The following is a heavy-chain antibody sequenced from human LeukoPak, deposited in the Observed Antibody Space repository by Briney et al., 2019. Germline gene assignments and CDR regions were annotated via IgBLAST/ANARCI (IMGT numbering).Heavy chain of an antibody. J-gene: IGHJ5*02. CDR2: INPSGGST. V-gene: IGHV1-46*01. CDR1: GYTFTSYY. CDR3: ARDPSSYCSGGSCYTNWFDP. Sequence: GSVKVSCKASGYTFTSYYMHWVRQAPGQGLEWMGIINPSGGSTSYAQKFQGRVTMTRDTSTSTVYMELSSLRSEDTAVYYCARDPSSYCSGGSCYTNWFDPWGQGTLVTVSS. D-gene: IGHD2-15*01.